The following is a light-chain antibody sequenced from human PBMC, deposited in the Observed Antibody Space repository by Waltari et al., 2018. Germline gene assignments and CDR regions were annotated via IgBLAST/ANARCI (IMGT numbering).Light chain of an antibody. Sequence: QSVLTQPPSVSGTPGQGVTLFFSGTNSNTGSNFVNWYQKLPGKAPKLLIYNDNQGPLGVPDRISASKSGTSAALAITGLQSEDEADYYCAVWDDSLGGVFGGGTKLTVL. CDR2: NDN. V-gene: IGLV1-44*01. J-gene: IGLJ3*02. CDR3: AVWDDSLGGV. CDR1: NSNTGSNF.